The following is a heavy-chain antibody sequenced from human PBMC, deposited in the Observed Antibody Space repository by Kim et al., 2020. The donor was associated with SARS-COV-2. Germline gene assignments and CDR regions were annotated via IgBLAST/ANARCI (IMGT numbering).Heavy chain of an antibody. D-gene: IGHD3-10*01. V-gene: IGHV3-11*01. Sequence: GGSLRLSCATSGFTFSDSYMSWVRQAPGKGLEWLSYISSSGSTKNYADSVLGRFTISRDNAKSSLYLQMNSLRAEDTAVYYCARGGNYGTGNNFHWGQGTLVTVSS. CDR3: ARGGNYGTGNNFH. CDR2: ISSSGSTK. CDR1: GFTFSDSY. J-gene: IGHJ4*02.